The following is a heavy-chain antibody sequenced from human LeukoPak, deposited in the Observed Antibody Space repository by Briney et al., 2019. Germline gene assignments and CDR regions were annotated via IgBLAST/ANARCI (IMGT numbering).Heavy chain of an antibody. CDR2: INPNSGGT. D-gene: IGHD6-6*01. CDR3: ARGIAARPDYGLYNWFDP. CDR1: GYTFTGYY. J-gene: IGHJ5*02. Sequence: GASVKVSCKASGYTFTGYYMHWVRQAPGQGLEWMGRINPNSGGTNYAQKFQGRVTMTRDTSISTAYMELSRLRSDDTAVYYCARGIAARPDYGLYNWFDPWGQGTLVTVSS. V-gene: IGHV1-2*06.